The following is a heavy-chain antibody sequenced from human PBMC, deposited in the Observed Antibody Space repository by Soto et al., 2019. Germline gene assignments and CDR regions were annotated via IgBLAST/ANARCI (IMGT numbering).Heavy chain of an antibody. CDR1: GGSFSGYY. Sequence: SETLSLTCAVYGGSFSGYYWSWIRQPPGKGLEWIGEINHSGSTNYNPSLKSRVTISVDTSKNQFSLKLSSVTAADTAVYYCARGVYRLDYWGQGTLVTVSS. CDR2: INHSGST. CDR3: ARGVYRLDY. D-gene: IGHD3-16*02. J-gene: IGHJ4*02. V-gene: IGHV4-34*01.